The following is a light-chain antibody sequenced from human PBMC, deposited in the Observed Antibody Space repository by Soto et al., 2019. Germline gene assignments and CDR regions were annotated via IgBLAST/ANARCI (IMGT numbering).Light chain of an antibody. CDR1: QNINTY. CDR3: QQYGTSPYT. J-gene: IGKJ2*01. Sequence: EIVLTQSPATLSLSPGERATLSCRASQNINTYLAWYQQTPGQAPRLLIYGASNRAPGIPARFSGSGSGTDFTLTISSLEPEDFAVYYCQQYGTSPYTFGQGTRLEIK. CDR2: GAS. V-gene: IGKV3-11*01.